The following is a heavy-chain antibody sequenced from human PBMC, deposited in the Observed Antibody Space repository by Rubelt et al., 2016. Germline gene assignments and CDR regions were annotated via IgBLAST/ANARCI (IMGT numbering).Heavy chain of an antibody. CDR3: ARDSRVSFDY. D-gene: IGHD2-21*01. CDR1: GYTFTDYY. J-gene: IGHJ4*02. V-gene: IGHV1-2*06. CDR2: INPNSGDT. Sequence: QVQMVQSGTEVKEPGASVKVSCKASGYTFTDYYMHWVRQAPGQGLEWMGRINPNSGDTNYAQKFQGRVTMTREPSISKAHMELNRLTSDDTAVYYCARDSRVSFDYWGQGTLVTVSS.